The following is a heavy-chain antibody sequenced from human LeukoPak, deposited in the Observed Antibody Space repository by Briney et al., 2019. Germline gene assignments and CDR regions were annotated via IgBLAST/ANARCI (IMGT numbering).Heavy chain of an antibody. CDR3: AKGGGFDWLNYYYMDV. Sequence: PGGSLRLSCATSGFTFSTLWMHWVRQAPGKGLVWVSRINHDGSSTNYADSVKGRFTISRDNAKNTLYLQMNSLRAEDTAVYYCAKGGGFDWLNYYYMDVWGKGTTVIISS. D-gene: IGHD3-9*01. V-gene: IGHV3-74*01. CDR1: GFTFSTLW. J-gene: IGHJ6*03. CDR2: INHDGSST.